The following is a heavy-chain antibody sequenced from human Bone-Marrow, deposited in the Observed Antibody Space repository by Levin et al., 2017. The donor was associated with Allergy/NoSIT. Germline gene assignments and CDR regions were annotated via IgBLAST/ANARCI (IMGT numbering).Heavy chain of an antibody. J-gene: IGHJ3*02. CDR3: SSDRTPCLCYDAFDN. V-gene: IGHV3-30-3*01. D-gene: IGHD5/OR15-5a*01. Sequence: GESLKISCAASGFTFSSYAMHWVRQAPGKGLEWVAVISYDGSNKYYADSVKGRFTISRDNSKNTLYLQMNSLRAEDTAVYYCSSDRTPCLCYDAFDNWGQGRMVNGAS. CDR2: ISYDGSNK. CDR1: GFTFSSYA.